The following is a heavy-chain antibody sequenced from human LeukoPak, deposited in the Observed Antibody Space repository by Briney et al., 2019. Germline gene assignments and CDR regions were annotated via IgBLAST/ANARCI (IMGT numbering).Heavy chain of an antibody. J-gene: IGHJ4*02. CDR3: ARDGGHL. Sequence: SETLSLTCTVSGGSISSYYWSWIRQPPGKGLEWIGYIYYSGSTSYNPSLKSRVTISVDTSKNQFSLKLSSVTAADTAVYYCARDGGHLGGQGTLVTVSS. CDR2: IYYSGST. CDR1: GGSISSYY. V-gene: IGHV4-59*12. D-gene: IGHD3-3*01.